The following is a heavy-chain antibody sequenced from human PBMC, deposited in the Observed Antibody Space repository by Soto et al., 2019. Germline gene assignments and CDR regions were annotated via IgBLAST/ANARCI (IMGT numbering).Heavy chain of an antibody. V-gene: IGHV1-69*02. CDR3: ARFRSCYEVDLFDP. Sequence: QVQLVQSGAEVKKPGSSVKVSCKASGGTFSSYTISWVRQAPGQGLECLGRIIPILGIANYAQKFQGRVTITADKSTRKADMERSSLRHEETAVYYFARFRSCYEVDLFDPWGQGTMVTVS. J-gene: IGHJ5*02. D-gene: IGHD5-12*01. CDR2: IIPILGIA. CDR1: GGTFSSYT.